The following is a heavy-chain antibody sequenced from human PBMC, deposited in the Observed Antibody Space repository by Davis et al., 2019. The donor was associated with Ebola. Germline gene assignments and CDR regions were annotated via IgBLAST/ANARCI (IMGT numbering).Heavy chain of an antibody. V-gene: IGHV3-23*01. CDR1: GFTFSSYA. D-gene: IGHD5-12*01. J-gene: IGHJ3*01. CDR3: GRDPDGNYIGAFDF. CDR2: ISGSGGST. Sequence: GESLKISCAASGFTFSSYAMSWVRQAPGKGLEWVSVISGSGGSTYYADSVKGRFTISSDNSKSKLSLNMNILRAEDTAVYFCGRDPDGNYIGAFDFRGQGTLVTVSS.